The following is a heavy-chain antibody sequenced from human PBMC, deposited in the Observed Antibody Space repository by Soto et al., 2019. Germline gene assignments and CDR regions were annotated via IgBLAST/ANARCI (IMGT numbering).Heavy chain of an antibody. CDR3: AKAGPNSHGRNYFDH. V-gene: IGHV3-23*01. D-gene: IGHD1-26*01. Sequence: GGSQRLSCAASGFTFSSYAMSWVRQAPGKGLEWVSAISGSGGSTYYADSVKGRFTISRDNSKNTLYLQMNSLRAEDTAVYYCAKAGPNSHGRNYFDHWGQGTLVTVSS. CDR2: ISGSGGST. CDR1: GFTFSSYA. J-gene: IGHJ4*02.